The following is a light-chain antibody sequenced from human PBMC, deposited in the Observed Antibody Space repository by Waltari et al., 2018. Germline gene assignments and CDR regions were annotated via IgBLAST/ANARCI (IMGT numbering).Light chain of an antibody. CDR1: TLPKLY. V-gene: IGLV3-25*03. CDR2: KDT. CDR3: QSTDSSSTYTV. Sequence: SYDLTQPPSLSVSTGQTATIDCSGETLPKLYAYWYQQKPGQAPLLVISKDTERPSGIPERFSGSSSGTTVTLTISGVRAEDEGDYYCQSTDSSSTYTVFGGGTKLTVL. J-gene: IGLJ3*02.